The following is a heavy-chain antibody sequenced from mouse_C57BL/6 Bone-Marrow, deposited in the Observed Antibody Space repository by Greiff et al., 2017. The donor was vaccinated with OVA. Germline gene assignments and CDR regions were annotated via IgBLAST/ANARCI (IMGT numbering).Heavy chain of an antibody. V-gene: IGHV5-6*01. Sequence: EVQVVESGGDLVKPGGSLKLSCAASGFTFSSYGMSWVRQTPDKRLEWVATISSGGSYTYYPDSVKGRFTISRDNAKNTLYLQMSSLKSEDTAMYYCARHEGIYYDYAYYFDYWGQGTTLTVSS. CDR3: ARHEGIYYDYAYYFDY. CDR1: GFTFSSYG. D-gene: IGHD2-4*01. CDR2: ISSGGSYT. J-gene: IGHJ2*01.